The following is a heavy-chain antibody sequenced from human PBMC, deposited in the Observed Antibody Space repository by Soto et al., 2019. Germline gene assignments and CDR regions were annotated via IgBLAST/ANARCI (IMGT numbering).Heavy chain of an antibody. CDR2: ISSSSSTI. V-gene: IGHV3-48*02. CDR1: GFTFSSYS. D-gene: IGHD2-15*01. J-gene: IGHJ3*02. CDR3: ARDPIVVVVAATLPDAFDI. Sequence: GSLRPSCAASGFTFSSYSMNWVRQAPGKGLEWVSYISSSSSTIYYADSVKGRFTISRDNAKNSLYLQMDSLRDEDTAVYYCARDPIVVVVAATLPDAFDIWGQGTMVTVSS.